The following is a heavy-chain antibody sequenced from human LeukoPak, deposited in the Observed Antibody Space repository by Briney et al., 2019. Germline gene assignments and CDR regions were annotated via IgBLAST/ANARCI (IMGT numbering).Heavy chain of an antibody. CDR2: IIPIFGTA. CDR3: ARGKVDTAMGDAFDI. D-gene: IGHD5-18*01. Sequence: SVKVSCKASGGTFSSYAISWVRQAPGQGLEWMGGIIPIFGTANYAQKFQGRVTITTDESTSTAYMELSSLRSENTAVYYCARGKVDTAMGDAFDIWGQGTMVTVSS. J-gene: IGHJ3*02. V-gene: IGHV1-69*05. CDR1: GGTFSSYA.